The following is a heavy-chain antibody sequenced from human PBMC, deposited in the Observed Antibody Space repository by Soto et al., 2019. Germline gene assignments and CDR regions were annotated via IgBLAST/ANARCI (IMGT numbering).Heavy chain of an antibody. D-gene: IGHD3-10*01. V-gene: IGHV3-23*01. CDR2: ISGSGGGT. J-gene: IGHJ4*02. CDR3: AKASVYGSGSLNN. Sequence: GGSLRLSCVGSGFTFSGYAMTWVRQAPGRGLEWVSLISGSGGGTFYADSVKGRFTISRDNSKNTLHLQMNSLRAEDAAIYYYAKASVYGSGSLNNWGQGALVTFSS. CDR1: GFTFSGYA.